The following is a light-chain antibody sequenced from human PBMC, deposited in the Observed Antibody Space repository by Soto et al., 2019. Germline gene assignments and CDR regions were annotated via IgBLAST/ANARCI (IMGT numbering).Light chain of an antibody. V-gene: IGLV2-14*01. J-gene: IGLJ3*02. CDR3: TSYTSSTTWV. CDR2: EVR. CDR1: SSDIGASNY. Sequence: QSALTQPASVSGSPGQSITVSCTGTSSDIGASNYVSWYQQHPGKAPKLIISEVRNRPSGVSNRFSGSKSGSTASLTISGLQAEDEADYYCTSYTSSTTWVFGGGTKLTVL.